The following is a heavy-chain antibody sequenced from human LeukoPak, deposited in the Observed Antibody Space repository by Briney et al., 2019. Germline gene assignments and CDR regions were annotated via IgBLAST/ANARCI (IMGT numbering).Heavy chain of an antibody. D-gene: IGHD5-18*01. J-gene: IGHJ5*02. V-gene: IGHV1-2*02. CDR1: GYTFTGYY. CDR2: INPNSGGT. CDR3: ARDGAPFGYSYGTTSNWFDP. Sequence: GASVKVSCKASGYTFTGYYMHWVRQAPGQGLEWMGWINPNSGGTNYAQKFQGRVTITRDTSASTAYMELSSLRSEDMAVYYCARDGAPFGYSYGTTSNWFDPWGQGTLVTVSS.